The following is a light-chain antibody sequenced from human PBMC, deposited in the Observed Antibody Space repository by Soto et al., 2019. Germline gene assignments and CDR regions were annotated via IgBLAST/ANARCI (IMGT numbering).Light chain of an antibody. CDR3: SSYAGRLV. CDR2: EVS. CDR1: SSDVGGYNS. J-gene: IGLJ2*01. Sequence: QSALTQPPSASGSPGQSVIISCTGTSSDVGGYNSVSWYQQHPGKAPRLMIYEVSKRPSGVPDRFSGSKSGSTASLTVSGLQAEDEADYYCSSYAGRLVFGGGTKLTVL. V-gene: IGLV2-8*01.